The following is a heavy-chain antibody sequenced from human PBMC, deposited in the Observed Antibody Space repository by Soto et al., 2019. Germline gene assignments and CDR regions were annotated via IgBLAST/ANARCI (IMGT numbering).Heavy chain of an antibody. CDR2: ISSSSSYT. CDR3: ATDIVVVVAANSRAFDI. D-gene: IGHD2-15*01. J-gene: IGHJ3*02. V-gene: IGHV3-11*06. Sequence: PGGAQRISGAGCGGTVSGYHMCWYRQETGKGLEWVSYISSSSSYTNYADSVKGRFTISRDNAKNSLYLQMNSLRAEDTAVYYCATDIVVVVAANSRAFDIWGQGTMVTVSS. CDR1: GGTVSGYH.